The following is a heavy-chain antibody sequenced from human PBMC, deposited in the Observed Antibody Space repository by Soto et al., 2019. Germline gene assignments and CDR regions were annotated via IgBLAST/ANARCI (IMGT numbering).Heavy chain of an antibody. D-gene: IGHD3-22*01. CDR1: GGTFSSYA. V-gene: IGHV1-69*12. CDR3: AREGVGGYYDSSGYYLVWFDP. Sequence: QVQLVQSGAEVKKPGSSVKVSCKASGGTFSSYAISWVRQAPGQGLEWMGGIIPIFGTANYAQKFQGRVTITADESTSTAYMELSRLRSEDTAVYYCAREGVGGYYDSSGYYLVWFDPWGQGTLVTVSS. CDR2: IIPIFGTA. J-gene: IGHJ5*02.